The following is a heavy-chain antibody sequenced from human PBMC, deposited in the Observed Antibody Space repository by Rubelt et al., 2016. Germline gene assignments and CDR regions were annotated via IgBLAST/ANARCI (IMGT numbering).Heavy chain of an antibody. D-gene: IGHD5-24*01. Sequence: SRGTLVQPGGSMRLSCAASAFTFGSYGMSWVRQAPGKGLEWVSSAPVGSFPIYYADAAKVRFTISRENAKNALYRQMNSLSVEATAVYFCARDRSASHADGFDIWGQGTMVTVSS. V-gene: IGHV3-48*04. J-gene: IGHJ3*02. CDR3: ARDRSASHADGFDI. CDR2: APVGSFPI. CDR1: AFTFGSYG.